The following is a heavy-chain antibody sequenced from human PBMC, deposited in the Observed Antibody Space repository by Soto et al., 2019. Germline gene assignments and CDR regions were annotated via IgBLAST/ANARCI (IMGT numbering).Heavy chain of an antibody. CDR1: GFTFSTYA. D-gene: IGHD1-26*01. CDR2: ISGRGDST. V-gene: IGHV3-23*01. J-gene: IGHJ6*03. CDR3: AKDRTGAGNYYYDMDV. Sequence: EVQLLESGGGLVQPGGSLRLSCAASGFTFSTYALNWVRQAPGKGLEWVSAISGRGDSTYYADSVKGRFTISRDNSKSTLFLQMSSLRAEDTAVYYCAKDRTGAGNYYYDMDVWGKGTTVTVSS.